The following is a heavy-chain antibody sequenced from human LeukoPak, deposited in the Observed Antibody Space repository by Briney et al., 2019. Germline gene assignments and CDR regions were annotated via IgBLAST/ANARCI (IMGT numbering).Heavy chain of an antibody. J-gene: IGHJ4*02. CDR1: GGSISSSSYY. CDR2: IYYSGST. V-gene: IGHV4-39*07. CDR3: AGARFLEWLLWDY. D-gene: IGHD3-3*01. Sequence: SETLSLTCTVSGGSISSSSYYWGWIRQPPGKGLEWIGSIYYSGSTYYNPSLKSRVTISVDTSKNQFSLKLSSVTAADTAVYYCAGARFLEWLLWDYWGQGALVTVSS.